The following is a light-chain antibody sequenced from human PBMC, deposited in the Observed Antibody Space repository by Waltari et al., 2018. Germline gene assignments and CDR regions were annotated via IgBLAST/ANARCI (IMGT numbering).Light chain of an antibody. CDR3: QQRRDWPLS. V-gene: IGKV3-11*01. CDR2: DTS. CDR1: QSVTNY. J-gene: IGKJ4*01. Sequence: DIVLKQSPAILSLSPGERASLSCRASQSVTNYLAWYQQKPGQAPRLLIYDTSNRATVIPAMFIGIGFWTDFSLTISSLEPEDFAVYYCQQRRDWPLSFCGGANVEIK.